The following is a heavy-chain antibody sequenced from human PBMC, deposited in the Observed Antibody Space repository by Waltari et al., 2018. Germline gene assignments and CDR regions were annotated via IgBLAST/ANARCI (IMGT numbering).Heavy chain of an antibody. CDR3: ARSLTGTTGAFDI. Sequence: QVQLQESGPGLVKPSETLSLTCTVSGYSISSGYSWVWIRQPPGKGLEWIGSFHHSGSTYYNPSLKSRVTISVDTSKNQFSLKLSSVTAADTAVYYCARSLTGTTGAFDIWGQGTMVTVSS. CDR2: FHHSGST. CDR1: GYSISSGYS. J-gene: IGHJ3*02. D-gene: IGHD1-7*01. V-gene: IGHV4-38-2*02.